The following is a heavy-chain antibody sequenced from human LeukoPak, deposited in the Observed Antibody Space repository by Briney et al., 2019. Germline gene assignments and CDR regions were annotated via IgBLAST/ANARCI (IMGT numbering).Heavy chain of an antibody. J-gene: IGHJ6*03. Sequence: PGGSLRLSCAASGFTVSSNYMSWVRQAPGKGLEWVSDIYSGGSTYYADSVKGRFTISRDDSKNTLYLQMNSLRAEDTAVYYCARVFGAASYYYYMDVWGKGTTVTVSS. CDR3: ARVFGAASYYYYMDV. D-gene: IGHD3-3*01. V-gene: IGHV3-53*01. CDR1: GFTVSSNY. CDR2: IYSGGST.